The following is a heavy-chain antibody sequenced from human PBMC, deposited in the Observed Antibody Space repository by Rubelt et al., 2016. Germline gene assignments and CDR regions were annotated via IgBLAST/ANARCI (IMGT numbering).Heavy chain of an antibody. D-gene: IGHD6-13*01. V-gene: IGHV4-39*01. J-gene: IGHJ4*02. Sequence: QLQLQESGPGLVKPSETLSLTCTVSGGSISSSSYYWGWIRQPPGKGLEWIGSIYYSGSTYYNPSLKSRVTISVDTSKNQFSLKRGCVTAADTAAYYCARGYSTSYYDFDFWGQGALVTVSS. CDR3: ARGYSTSYYDFDF. CDR1: GGSISSSSYY. CDR2: IYYSGST.